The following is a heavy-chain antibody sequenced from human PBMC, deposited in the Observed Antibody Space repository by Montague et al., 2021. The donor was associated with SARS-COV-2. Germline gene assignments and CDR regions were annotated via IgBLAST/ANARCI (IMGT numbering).Heavy chain of an antibody. D-gene: IGHD3-10*01. V-gene: IGHV4-34*01. Sequence: SETLSLTSAVYGGSFSGYYWSWIRQPPGKGLEWMGEINHSGSTNYNPSLKSRVTVSVDTSKNQFSLKLSSVTAADTAVYYCARGRGILWFGELLHNWFDPWGQGTLVTVSS. J-gene: IGHJ5*02. CDR1: GGSFSGYY. CDR3: ARGRGILWFGELLHNWFDP. CDR2: INHSGST.